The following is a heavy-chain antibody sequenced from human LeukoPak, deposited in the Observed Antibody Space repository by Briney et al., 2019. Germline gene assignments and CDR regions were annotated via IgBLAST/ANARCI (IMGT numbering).Heavy chain of an antibody. CDR1: GFTFSSYA. J-gene: IGHJ4*02. CDR2: ISYDGSDK. Sequence: PGRSLRLSCAASGFTFSSYAMYWVRQAPGKGLEWVAVISYDGSDKFYADSVKGRFTISRDKSKNTLYLQMNSLRAEDTAVYYCAKGQISRSDRFDYWGQGTLVTVSS. CDR3: AKGQISRSDRFDY. D-gene: IGHD3-3*02. V-gene: IGHV3-30*04.